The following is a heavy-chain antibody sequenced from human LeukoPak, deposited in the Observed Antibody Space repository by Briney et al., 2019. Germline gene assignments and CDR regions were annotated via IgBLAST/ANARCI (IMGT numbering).Heavy chain of an antibody. CDR2: ISSSSSYI. V-gene: IGHV3-21*01. Sequence: PGGSLRLSCAASGFTFSSYSMNWVRQAPGKGLEWVSSISSSSSYIYYADSVKGRFTISRDNAKNSLYLQMNSLRAEDTAVYYCARVWRSGGVFDIWGQGTMVTVSS. J-gene: IGHJ3*02. D-gene: IGHD2-8*02. CDR1: GFTFSSYS. CDR3: ARVWRSGGVFDI.